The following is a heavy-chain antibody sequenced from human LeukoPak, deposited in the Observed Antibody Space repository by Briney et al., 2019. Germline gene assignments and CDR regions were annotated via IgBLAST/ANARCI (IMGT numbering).Heavy chain of an antibody. CDR3: ARDSSYGDYVGGWFDP. CDR1: GGSISSYY. V-gene: IGHV4-59*01. J-gene: IGHJ5*02. CDR2: IYYSGST. Sequence: SETLSLTCTVSGGSISSYYWSWIRQPPGKGLEWIGYIYYSGSTNYNPSLKSRVTISVDTSKNQFSLKLSSVTAADTAVYYCARDSSYGDYVGGWFDPWGRGTLVTVSS. D-gene: IGHD4-17*01.